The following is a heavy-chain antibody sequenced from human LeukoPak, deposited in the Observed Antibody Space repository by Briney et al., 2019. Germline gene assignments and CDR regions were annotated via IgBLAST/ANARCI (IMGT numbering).Heavy chain of an antibody. CDR2: INHSGST. J-gene: IGHJ4*02. Sequence: KSSETLSLTCAVYGGSFSGYYWSWIRQPPGKGLEWIGEINHSGSTNYNPSLKSRVTISVDTSKNQFSLKLSSVTAADTAAYYCARGARWLRAIDYWGQGTLVTVSS. CDR1: GGSFSGYY. V-gene: IGHV4-34*01. D-gene: IGHD3-16*01. CDR3: ARGARWLRAIDY.